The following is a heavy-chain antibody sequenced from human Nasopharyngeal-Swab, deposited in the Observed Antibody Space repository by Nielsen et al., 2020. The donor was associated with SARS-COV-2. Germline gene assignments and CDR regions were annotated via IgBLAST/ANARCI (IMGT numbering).Heavy chain of an antibody. V-gene: IGHV4-34*01. D-gene: IGHD5-18*01. Sequence: GSLRLSCAVYGGSFSGYYWSWIRQPPGKGLEWIGEINHSESTNYNPSLKSRVTISVDTSKNQFSLKLSSVTAADTAVYYCARGPIRGYSYGFGYFDYWGQGTLVTVSS. CDR2: INHSEST. CDR1: GGSFSGYY. CDR3: ARGPIRGYSYGFGYFDY. J-gene: IGHJ4*02.